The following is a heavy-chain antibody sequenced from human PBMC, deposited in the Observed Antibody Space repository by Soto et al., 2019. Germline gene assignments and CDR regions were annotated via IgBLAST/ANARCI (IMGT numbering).Heavy chain of an antibody. CDR3: ARDLAVTRFDY. V-gene: IGHV4-4*07. CDR2: IYTSGST. Sequence: SETLALTCTVSGGSISSYYWTWIRQPAGKGLEWIGRIYTSGSTNYNPSLKSRVTMSVDTSKNQFSLKLSSVTAADTAVYYCARDLAVTRFDYWCQGTLVTVS. CDR1: GGSISSYY. J-gene: IGHJ4*02. D-gene: IGHD2-15*01.